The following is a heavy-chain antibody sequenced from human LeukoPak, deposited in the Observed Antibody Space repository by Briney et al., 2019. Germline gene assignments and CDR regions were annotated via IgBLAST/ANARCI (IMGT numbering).Heavy chain of an antibody. CDR3: AKGYSSGWADY. D-gene: IGHD6-19*01. V-gene: IGHV4-59*01. Sequence: SETLSLTCTVSGGSISSYYWSWIRQPPGKGLEWIGYIYYSGSTNYNPSLKNRVTMSVDTSKNQFSLKLSSVTAADTAVYYCAKGYSSGWADYWGQGTLVTVSS. CDR1: GGSISSYY. CDR2: IYYSGST. J-gene: IGHJ4*02.